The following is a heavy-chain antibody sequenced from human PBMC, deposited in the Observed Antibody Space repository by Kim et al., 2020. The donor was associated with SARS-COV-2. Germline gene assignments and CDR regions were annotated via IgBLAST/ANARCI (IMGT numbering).Heavy chain of an antibody. CDR3: ARDNGALDY. V-gene: IGHV4-31*02. CDR2: GST. Sequence: GSTYYNPSLKSRVTISVDTSKNQLSLKLSSVTAADTAVYYCARDNGALDYWGQGTLVTVSS. J-gene: IGHJ4*02. D-gene: IGHD4-17*01.